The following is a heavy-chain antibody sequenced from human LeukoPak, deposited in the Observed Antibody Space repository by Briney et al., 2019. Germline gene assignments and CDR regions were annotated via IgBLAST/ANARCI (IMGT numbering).Heavy chain of an antibody. Sequence: GSLRLSCAASGFTFSSYAMSWIRQPPGKGLEWIGEINHSGSTSYNPSLKSRVTISVDTSKNQFSLKLSSVTAADTAVYYCARGPRFLEWLLLGYYGMDVWGQGTTVTVSS. D-gene: IGHD3-3*01. CDR2: INHSGST. J-gene: IGHJ6*02. CDR1: GFTFSSYA. V-gene: IGHV4-34*01. CDR3: ARGPRFLEWLLLGYYGMDV.